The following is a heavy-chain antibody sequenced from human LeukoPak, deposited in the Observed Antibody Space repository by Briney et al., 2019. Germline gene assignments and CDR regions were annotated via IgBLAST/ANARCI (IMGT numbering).Heavy chain of an antibody. J-gene: IGHJ4*02. Sequence: GGSLRLSCAASGFTFSSYAMNWVRQAPGKGLKWVSGISESGAITHYADSVKGRFTISRDNSKTTVFLQMNSLRAEDTAAYYCAVSVRFERVWHYFNNWGQGTQVTVSS. CDR1: GFTFSSYA. D-gene: IGHD3-9*01. CDR3: AVSVRFERVWHYFNN. CDR2: ISESGAIT. V-gene: IGHV3-23*01.